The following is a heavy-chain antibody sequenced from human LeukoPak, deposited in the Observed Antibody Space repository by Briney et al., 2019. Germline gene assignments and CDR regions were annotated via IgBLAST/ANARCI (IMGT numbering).Heavy chain of an antibody. D-gene: IGHD3-10*01. V-gene: IGHV3-21*01. CDR2: ISSSSSYI. J-gene: IGHJ4*02. CDR1: GFTFSSYS. CDR3: ARVVSDNYYGSGTYDY. Sequence: GGSLRLSCAASGFTFSSYSMNWVRQAPGKGLEWVSSISSSSSYIYYADSVKGRFTISRDNAKNSLYLQMNSLRAEDTAVYYCARVVSDNYYGSGTYDYWGQGTLVTVSS.